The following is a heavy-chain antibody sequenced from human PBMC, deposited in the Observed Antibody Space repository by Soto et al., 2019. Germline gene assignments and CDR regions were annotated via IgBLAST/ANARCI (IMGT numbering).Heavy chain of an antibody. Sequence: VQLLESGGDLVQPGGSLRVSCAASGFDFSTYAMTWVRQTPGKGLEWVSSVSGNGDTTYYADSLKGRFTISRDNVNNTLYLQMTNLRGEDTAIYFCCHTSTNDGVDFWGQGTLVTVSS. CDR1: GFDFSTYA. CDR2: VSGNGDTT. J-gene: IGHJ1*01. CDR3: CHTSTNDGVDF. V-gene: IGHV3-23*01. D-gene: IGHD3-16*01.